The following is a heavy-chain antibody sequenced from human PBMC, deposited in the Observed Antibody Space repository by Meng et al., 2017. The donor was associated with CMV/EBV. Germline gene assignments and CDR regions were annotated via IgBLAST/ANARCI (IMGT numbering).Heavy chain of an antibody. Sequence: ASVKVSCKASGYTFTSYNMHWVRQAPGQGLEWMGIINPSGGSTSYAQKFQGRVTMTRDTSTSTVYMELSSLRSEDTAVYYCARGDIVVVPAAIRKSFDPWGQGTLVTVSS. CDR3: ARGDIVVVPAAIRKSFDP. J-gene: IGHJ5*02. V-gene: IGHV1-46*01. CDR2: INPSGGST. CDR1: GYTFTSYN. D-gene: IGHD2-2*01.